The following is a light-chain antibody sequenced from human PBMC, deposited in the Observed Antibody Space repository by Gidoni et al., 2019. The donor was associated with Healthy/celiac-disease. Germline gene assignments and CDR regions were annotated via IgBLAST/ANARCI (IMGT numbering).Light chain of an antibody. V-gene: IGKV1-33*01. CDR3: QQYDNLPYT. J-gene: IGKJ2*01. Sequence: DIQMTQSPSSLSSSVGDRVTITCKASQDISNYLNWYQQKPGKAPKLLIYDASNFETGVPSRFSGSGSGTDFTFTISSLQPEDIATYYCQQYDNLPYTFXQXTKLEIK. CDR2: DAS. CDR1: QDISNY.